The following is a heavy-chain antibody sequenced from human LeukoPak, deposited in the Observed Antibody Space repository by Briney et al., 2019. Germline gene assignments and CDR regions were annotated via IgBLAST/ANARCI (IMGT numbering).Heavy chain of an antibody. J-gene: IGHJ4*02. V-gene: IGHV3-64*01. CDR1: GFTFSSYA. CDR2: ISSNGGST. D-gene: IGHD6-13*01. Sequence: GGSLRLSCAAPGFTFSSYAMHWVRQAPGKGLEYVSAISSNGGSTYYANSVKGRFTISRDNSKNTLYLQMNSLRAEDTAVYYCAKETIAAAGTSTDYWGQGTLVTVSS. CDR3: AKETIAAAGTSTDY.